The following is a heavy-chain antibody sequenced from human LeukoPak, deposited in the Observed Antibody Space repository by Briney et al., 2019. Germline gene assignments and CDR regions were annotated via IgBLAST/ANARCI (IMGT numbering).Heavy chain of an antibody. CDR3: AKMVVATIRDFDY. CDR1: GFTFSDYY. V-gene: IGHV3-11*04. J-gene: IGHJ4*02. D-gene: IGHD5-12*01. Sequence: GGSLRLSCAASGFTFSDYYMSWIRQAPGKGLEWVLYISSSGSTIYYADSVKGRFTISRDNSKNTLYLQMNSLRAEDTAVYYCAKMVVATIRDFDYWGQGTLVTVSS. CDR2: ISSSGSTI.